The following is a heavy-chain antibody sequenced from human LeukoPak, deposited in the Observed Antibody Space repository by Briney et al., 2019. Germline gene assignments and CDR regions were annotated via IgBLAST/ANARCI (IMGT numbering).Heavy chain of an antibody. CDR2: IYYSGST. J-gene: IGHJ4*02. CDR3: ARAIKHYYDSSYFDY. CDR1: GGSISTNNYY. Sequence: PSETLSLTCVVSGGSISTNNYYWGWIRQPPGKGLEWIGSIYYSGSTYHHPSLKNRVTISIDTSKNQFSLQLSSVTAADTAVYYCARAIKHYYDSSYFDYWGQGILVTVSS. D-gene: IGHD3-22*01. V-gene: IGHV4-39*01.